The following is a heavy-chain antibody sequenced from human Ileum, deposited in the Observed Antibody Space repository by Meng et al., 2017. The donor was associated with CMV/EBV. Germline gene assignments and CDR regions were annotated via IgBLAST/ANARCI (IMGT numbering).Heavy chain of an antibody. CDR2: ISDDGRRT. V-gene: IGHV3-74*01. CDR1: GFSFSGHW. D-gene: IGHD1-1*01. J-gene: IGHJ4*02. Sequence: GESLKISCAASGFSFSGHWMHWVRQVPGKGMLWVADISDDGRRTYYADSVKGRFSVSRDNTKNSLYLQMNTLRAEDTAVYYCVRDVGWYNFDYWGQGTLVTVSS. CDR3: VRDVGWYNFDY.